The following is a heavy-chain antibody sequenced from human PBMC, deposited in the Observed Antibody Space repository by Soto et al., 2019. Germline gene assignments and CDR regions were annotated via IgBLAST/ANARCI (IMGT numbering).Heavy chain of an antibody. Sequence: SETLSLTCTVSGGSISSSSYYWGWIRQPPGKGLEWIGYIYYSGSTNYNPSLKSRITISVDTSKNQFSLKLSSVTAADTAVYNCARGEDYYGSELLPPNWFDPWGQGTLVTVSS. CDR2: IYYSGST. CDR3: ARGEDYYGSELLPPNWFDP. V-gene: IGHV4-61*05. J-gene: IGHJ5*02. D-gene: IGHD3-10*01. CDR1: GGSISSSSYY.